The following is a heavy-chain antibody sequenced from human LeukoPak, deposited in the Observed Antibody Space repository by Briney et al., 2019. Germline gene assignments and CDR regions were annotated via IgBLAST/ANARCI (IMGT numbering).Heavy chain of an antibody. V-gene: IGHV3-23*01. J-gene: IGHJ3*01. CDR2: FSATDGSA. Sequence: PGGSRRLACAASGFTISSYAMTWVRQAPGKGLEWVSAFSATDGSAQYAESVEGRFTISRDNSKNTLFLQMNSLGAEDTAVYYCARAKIAAAGTGAFDVWGQGTLVTVSS. D-gene: IGHD6-13*01. CDR1: GFTISSYA. CDR3: ARAKIAAAGTGAFDV.